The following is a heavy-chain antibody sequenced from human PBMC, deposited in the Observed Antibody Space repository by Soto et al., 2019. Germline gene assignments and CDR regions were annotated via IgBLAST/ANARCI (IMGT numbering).Heavy chain of an antibody. CDR3: ARHGLHYYDSSGYYYDY. Sequence: GESLKISCKGSGYSFTSYWIGWVRQMPGKGLEWMGIIYPGDSDTRYSPSFQGQVTISADKSISTAYLQWSSLKASDTAMYYCARHGLHYYDSSGYYYDYWGQGTLVTVSS. J-gene: IGHJ4*02. V-gene: IGHV5-51*01. D-gene: IGHD3-22*01. CDR1: GYSFTSYW. CDR2: IYPGDSDT.